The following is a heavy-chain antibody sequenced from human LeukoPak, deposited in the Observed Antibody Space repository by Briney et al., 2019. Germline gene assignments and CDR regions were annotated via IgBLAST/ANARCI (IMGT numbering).Heavy chain of an antibody. CDR2: IYHSGST. CDR1: GYSISSGYY. Sequence: SETLSLTCTVSGYSISSGYYWGWIRQPPGKGLEWIGSIYHSGSTYYNPSLKSRVTISVDTSKNQFSLKLSSVTAADTAVYYCARDFHYDYVWGSYRYLDYWGQGTLVTVSS. D-gene: IGHD3-16*02. V-gene: IGHV4-38-2*02. CDR3: ARDFHYDYVWGSYRYLDY. J-gene: IGHJ4*02.